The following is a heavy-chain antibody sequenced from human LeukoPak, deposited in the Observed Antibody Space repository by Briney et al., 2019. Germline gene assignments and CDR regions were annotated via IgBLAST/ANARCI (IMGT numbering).Heavy chain of an antibody. CDR1: GFFFRSYE. D-gene: IGHD4-23*01. V-gene: IGHV3-48*03. CDR3: DRLRDYGGNADAFDI. CDR2: ISSSGTTI. Sequence: GGSLGLYCAASGFFFRSYEMNLVRQAPGNGLEWVSDISSSGTTIYYADSVKGRFTITRDNTNNALYLQMNSLRAEDTAVYYCDRLRDYGGNADAFDIWGQGTRVSVSS. J-gene: IGHJ3*02.